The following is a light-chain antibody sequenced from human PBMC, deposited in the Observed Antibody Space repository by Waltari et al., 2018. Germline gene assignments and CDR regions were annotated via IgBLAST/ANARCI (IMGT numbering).Light chain of an antibody. CDR2: EVF. V-gene: IGLV2-23*02. CDR1: TSDVGSYDL. Sequence: QSALTQPASVSGTPGQSITISCTGTTSDVGSYDLVSWYQQHPGEAPKLRIGEVFKRPPDYCPLFSGSKSGSTASLTISGLQPEDEADYYCCSYAGRGTYVFGSGTKVTVL. J-gene: IGLJ1*01. CDR3: CSYAGRGTYV.